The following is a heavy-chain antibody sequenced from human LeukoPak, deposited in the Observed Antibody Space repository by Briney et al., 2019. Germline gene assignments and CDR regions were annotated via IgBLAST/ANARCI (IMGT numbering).Heavy chain of an antibody. Sequence: ASVKVSCKASGYTFTGYYMHWVRQVPGQGLEWMGWINPNSGGTNYAQKFQGRVTMTRDTSISTAYMELSRLRSDDTAVYYCARDRTRTGYSSGWYHDYWGQGTLVTVSS. CDR1: GYTFTGYY. CDR2: INPNSGGT. D-gene: IGHD6-19*01. J-gene: IGHJ4*02. CDR3: ARDRTRTGYSSGWYHDY. V-gene: IGHV1-2*02.